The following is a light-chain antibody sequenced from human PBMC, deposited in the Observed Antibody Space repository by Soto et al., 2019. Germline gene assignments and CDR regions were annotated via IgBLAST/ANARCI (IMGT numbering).Light chain of an antibody. CDR2: DAS. CDR3: QQYGSSPFA. CDR1: QTVRNNY. V-gene: IGKV3-20*01. J-gene: IGKJ3*01. Sequence: EFVWTQSHGTRSLSTGERASLSWRASQTVRNNYLAWYQQKPGQAPRLLIYDASSRATDIPDRFSGSGSGTDFTLTISRLEPEDFAVFYCQQYGSSPFAFGPGTNVD.